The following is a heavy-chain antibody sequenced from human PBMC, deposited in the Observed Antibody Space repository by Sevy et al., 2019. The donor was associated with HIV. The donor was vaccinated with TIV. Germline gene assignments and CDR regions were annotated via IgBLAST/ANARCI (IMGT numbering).Heavy chain of an antibody. Sequence: GGSLRLSCAASGFTFSNYAINWVRQAPGKGLEWVSRISGSGDSTFYADSVKGRFTISRENSKNTVHLQINSLRVEGPAVYYCAKVVVPADIDPFYYYAYGMDVWGQGTTVTVSS. CDR1: GFTFSNYA. CDR3: AKVVVPADIDPFYYYAYGMDV. CDR2: ISGSGDST. D-gene: IGHD2-2*01. V-gene: IGHV3-23*01. J-gene: IGHJ6*02.